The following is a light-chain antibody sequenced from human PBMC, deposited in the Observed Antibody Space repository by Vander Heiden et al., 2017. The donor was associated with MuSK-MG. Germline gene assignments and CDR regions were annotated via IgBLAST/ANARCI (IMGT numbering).Light chain of an antibody. V-gene: IGLV1-47*01. J-gene: IGLJ3*02. Sequence: QSVLTQPPSASGTPGQRVTIACSGSSANIGSNYVYWYQQLPGTAPKLLIYRNNQRPSGFPDRFSGAKSGTSASLAISGLRSEDEADYYCAAWDDSLGWVFGGGTKLTVL. CDR2: RNN. CDR1: SANIGSNY. CDR3: AAWDDSLGWV.